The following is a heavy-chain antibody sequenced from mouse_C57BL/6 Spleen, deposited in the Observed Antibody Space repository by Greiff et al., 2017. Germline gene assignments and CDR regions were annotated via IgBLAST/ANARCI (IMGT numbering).Heavy chain of an antibody. J-gene: IGHJ3*01. Sequence: EVQLQESGPELVKPGASVKIPCKASGYTFTDYNMDWVKQSHGKSLEWIGDINTNDGGTIYNQQFKGKATLTVDNTSRTAYMELRSLTSEDTAVYYCGRIGYYGSWAYWGQGTLVTVSA. CDR3: GRIGYYGSWAY. D-gene: IGHD1-1*01. CDR1: GYTFTDYN. CDR2: INTNDGGT. V-gene: IGHV1-18*01.